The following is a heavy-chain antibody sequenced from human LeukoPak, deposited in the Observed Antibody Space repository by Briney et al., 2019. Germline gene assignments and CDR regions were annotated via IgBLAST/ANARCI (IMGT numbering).Heavy chain of an antibody. D-gene: IGHD3-9*01. CDR2: IYYSGST. Sequence: SSETLSLTCTVSGGSISSYYWSWIRQPPGKGLEWIGYIYYSGSTNYNPSLKSRVTISVDTSKNQFSLKLSSVTAADTAVYYCAANIYHDFDWLFHWFDPWGQGTLVTVSS. CDR1: GGSISSYY. J-gene: IGHJ5*02. V-gene: IGHV4-59*01. CDR3: AANIYHDFDWLFHWFDP.